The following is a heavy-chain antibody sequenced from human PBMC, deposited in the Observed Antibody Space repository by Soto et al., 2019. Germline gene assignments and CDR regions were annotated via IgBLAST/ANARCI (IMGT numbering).Heavy chain of an antibody. Sequence: AGSLRLSCAASGFTFSSYAMGWVRQGPGKGLEWVAVVSIGGSTPYADSVRGRFTISRDNSKNTPSLQINSLTAEDTAVYFFAKRRGAGVHFDFWGQGALVTVSS. D-gene: IGHD2-15*01. V-gene: IGHV3-23*01. CDR2: VSIGGST. CDR3: AKRRGAGVHFDF. CDR1: GFTFSSYA. J-gene: IGHJ4*02.